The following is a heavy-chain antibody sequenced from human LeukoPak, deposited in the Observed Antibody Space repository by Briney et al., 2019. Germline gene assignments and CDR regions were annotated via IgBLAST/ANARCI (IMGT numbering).Heavy chain of an antibody. CDR3: ARGGYSYGYLY. J-gene: IGHJ4*02. CDR1: GGSISSSSYY. Sequence: PSETLSLTCTVSGGSISSSSYYWGWIRQPPGKGLEWIGSIYYSGRTYYNPSLKSRVTISVDTSKNQFSLKLTSVTAADTAVYYCARGGYSYGYLYWGQGTLVTVSP. V-gene: IGHV4-39*01. CDR2: IYYSGRT. D-gene: IGHD5-18*01.